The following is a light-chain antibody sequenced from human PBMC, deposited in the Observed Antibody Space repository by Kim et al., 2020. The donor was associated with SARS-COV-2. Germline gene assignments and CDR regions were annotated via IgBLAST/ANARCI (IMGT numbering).Light chain of an antibody. J-gene: IGLJ3*02. CDR3: SAYTSSSTWV. Sequence: GQSITISCTGTSSGVGGYNYVSLYQQHPGKAPKLMIYDVSKRPSGVSDRFSGSKSGNTASLTISGLQAEDETDYYCSAYTSSSTWVFGGGTQLTVL. V-gene: IGLV2-14*04. CDR2: DVS. CDR1: SSGVGGYNY.